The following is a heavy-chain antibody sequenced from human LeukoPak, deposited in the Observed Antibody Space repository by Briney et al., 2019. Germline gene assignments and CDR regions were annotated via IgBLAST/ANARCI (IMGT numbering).Heavy chain of an antibody. V-gene: IGHV4-59*01. D-gene: IGHD6-13*01. CDR1: GGSIGSYY. CDR2: IYYSGST. J-gene: IGHJ3*02. Sequence: SETLSLTCTVSGGSIGSYYWSWIRQPPGKGLEWIGYIYYSGSTNHNPSLKSRVTISVDTSKNQFSLKLSSVTAADTAVYYCARVDGIAGRGAFDIWGQGTMVTVSS. CDR3: ARVDGIAGRGAFDI.